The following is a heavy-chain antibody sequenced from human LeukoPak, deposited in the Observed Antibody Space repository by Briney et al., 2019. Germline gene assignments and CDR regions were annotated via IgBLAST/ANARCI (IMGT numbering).Heavy chain of an antibody. D-gene: IGHD3-10*01. CDR1: GGSISRYY. CDR3: ARHYGSGSYYLDY. CDR2: IYCSGST. J-gene: IGHJ4*02. V-gene: IGHV4-59*08. Sequence: PSETLSLTCTVSGGSISRYYWSWLRQPPGKGLEWIGYIYCSGSTNYNPSLKSRVTISVDTSKNQFSLKLSSVTAADTAVYYCARHYGSGSYYLDYWGQGTLVTVSS.